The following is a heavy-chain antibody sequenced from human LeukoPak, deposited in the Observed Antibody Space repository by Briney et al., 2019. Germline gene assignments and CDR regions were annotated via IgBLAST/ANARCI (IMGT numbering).Heavy chain of an antibody. V-gene: IGHV3-7*01. CDR1: GFTFGSYW. CDR2: IKQDGSEK. D-gene: IGHD2-2*01. CDR3: ARMGRYCSSTSCTDAFDI. J-gene: IGHJ3*02. Sequence: GGSLRLSCAASGFTFGSYWMSWVRQAPGKGLEWVANIKQDGSEKYYVDSVKGRFTISRDNAKNSMYLQMNSLRAEDTAVYYCARMGRYCSSTSCTDAFDIWGQGTMVTVSS.